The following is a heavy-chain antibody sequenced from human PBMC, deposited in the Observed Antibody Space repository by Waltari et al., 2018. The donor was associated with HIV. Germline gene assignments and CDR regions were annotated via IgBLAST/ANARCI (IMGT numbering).Heavy chain of an antibody. D-gene: IGHD1-20*01. Sequence: VQLVESGGGLVHLGGPMRLPCEASGYTFRPHWMHWVRHAPGKGLGWVSRISSDGTTTSYADSVKGRFTISRDNAKNTLYLQMNSLRAEDTAVYYCTRDLARYNWNDIPLDYWGQGALVTVSS. CDR1: GYTFRPHW. V-gene: IGHV3-74*01. CDR3: TRDLARYNWNDIPLDY. J-gene: IGHJ4*02. CDR2: ISSDGTTT.